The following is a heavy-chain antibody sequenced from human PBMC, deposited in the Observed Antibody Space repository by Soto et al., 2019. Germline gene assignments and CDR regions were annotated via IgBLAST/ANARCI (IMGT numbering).Heavy chain of an antibody. Sequence: GESLKISCKGSGYSFTSYWISWVRQMPGKGLEWMGRIDPSDSYTNYSPSFQGHVTISADKSISTAYLQWSSLKASDTAMYYCARRRGGNKAQSIAARPFDPWGQGTLVTVSS. CDR1: GYSFTSYW. J-gene: IGHJ5*02. V-gene: IGHV5-10-1*01. CDR3: ARRRGGNKAQSIAARPFDP. D-gene: IGHD6-6*01. CDR2: IDPSDSYT.